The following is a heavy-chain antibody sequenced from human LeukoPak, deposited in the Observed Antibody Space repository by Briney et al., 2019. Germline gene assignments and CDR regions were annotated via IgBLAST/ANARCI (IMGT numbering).Heavy chain of an antibody. D-gene: IGHD1-7*01. Sequence: PSETLSLTCTVSGGSISSYYWSWIRQPPGKGLEWIGYIYYSGSTNYNPSLKSRVTISVDTSKNQFSLKLSSVTAADTAVYYCARVKLRTSYYFDYWGQGTLVTASS. CDR2: IYYSGST. J-gene: IGHJ4*02. CDR3: ARVKLRTSYYFDY. V-gene: IGHV4-59*01. CDR1: GGSISSYY.